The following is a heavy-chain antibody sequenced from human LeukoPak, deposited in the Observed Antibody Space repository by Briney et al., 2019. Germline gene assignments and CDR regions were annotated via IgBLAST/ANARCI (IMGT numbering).Heavy chain of an antibody. CDR1: GFTFSSYS. Sequence: PGGSLRLSCAASGFTFSSYSMNWVRQAPGKGLEWVSSIGGRSSYIYYADSVKGRFTISRDNAKNSLYLQMNSLRAEDTAVYYCARDYNGSGSGVFDYWGQGTLVTVSS. CDR2: IGGRSSYI. J-gene: IGHJ4*02. D-gene: IGHD3-10*01. CDR3: ARDYNGSGSGVFDY. V-gene: IGHV3-21*01.